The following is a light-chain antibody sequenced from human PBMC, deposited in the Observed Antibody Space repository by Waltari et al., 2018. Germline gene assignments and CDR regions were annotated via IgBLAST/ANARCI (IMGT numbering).Light chain of an antibody. Sequence: QLVLTQSPSASASLGASVKLTCTLSSGHSTNIIAWLHQQPEKGPRYLMNVNSDGSHNKGVGIPDRFSGSSSGAERYLTISSLQSEDEADYYCQTGGHGTWVFGGGTRLPVL. J-gene: IGLJ3*02. CDR2: VNSDGSH. V-gene: IGLV4-69*01. CDR3: QTGGHGTWV. CDR1: SGHSTNI.